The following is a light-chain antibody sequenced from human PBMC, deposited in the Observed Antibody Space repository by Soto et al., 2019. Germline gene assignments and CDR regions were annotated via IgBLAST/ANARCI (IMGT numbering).Light chain of an antibody. CDR2: EVS. CDR1: SSDVGGYNY. V-gene: IGLV2-8*01. J-gene: IGLJ2*01. CDR3: SSYGGYNNVI. Sequence: QSALTQPPSASGSPGQSVTISCTGTSSDVGGYNYVSWYQQHPDKAPKLIIYEVSKRPSGVPDRFSGSKSGNTASLTVSGLQAEDGADYYCSSYGGYNNVIFGGGTKLTVL.